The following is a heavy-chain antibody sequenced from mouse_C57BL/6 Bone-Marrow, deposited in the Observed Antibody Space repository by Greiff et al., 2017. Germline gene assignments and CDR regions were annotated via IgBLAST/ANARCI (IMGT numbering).Heavy chain of an antibody. V-gene: IGHV1-81*01. CDR1: GYTFTSYG. CDR2: IYPRSGNT. D-gene: IGHD2-1*01. Sequence: QVQLQQSGAELARPGASVKLSCKASGYTFTSYGISWVKQSTGQGLEWIGEIYPRSGNTYYNEKFKGKATLTADKTSSTAYMELRSLTSEGSAVYFCARVCNYNYYAMDYWGQGTSVTVSS. CDR3: ARVCNYNYYAMDY. J-gene: IGHJ4*01.